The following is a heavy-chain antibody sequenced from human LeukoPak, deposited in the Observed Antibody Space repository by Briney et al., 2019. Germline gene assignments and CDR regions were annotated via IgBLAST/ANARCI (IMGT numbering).Heavy chain of an antibody. Sequence: GGSLRLSCAASGFTFSSYSMNWVRQAPGKGLEWVSSISSSSSYIYYADSVKGRFTISRDNAKNPLYLQMNSLRAEDTAVYCCAKDRKLITMISLSYWGQGTLVTVSS. CDR1: GFTFSSYS. D-gene: IGHD3-22*01. V-gene: IGHV3-21*04. CDR2: ISSSSSYI. J-gene: IGHJ4*02. CDR3: AKDRKLITMISLSY.